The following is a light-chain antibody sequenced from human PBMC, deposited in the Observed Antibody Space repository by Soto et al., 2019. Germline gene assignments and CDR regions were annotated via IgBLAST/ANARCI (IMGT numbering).Light chain of an antibody. V-gene: IGLV2-14*01. CDR3: SSFTSNSTWV. J-gene: IGLJ3*02. CDR2: EVS. Sequence: QSALTQPPSASGSPGQSVTISCTGTSSDVGGYNYVSWYQQHPGKAPKLMIYEVSNRPSGASHRFSGSKSGNTASLTISGLQAEDEADYYCSSFTSNSTWVFGGGTQLTVL. CDR1: SSDVGGYNY.